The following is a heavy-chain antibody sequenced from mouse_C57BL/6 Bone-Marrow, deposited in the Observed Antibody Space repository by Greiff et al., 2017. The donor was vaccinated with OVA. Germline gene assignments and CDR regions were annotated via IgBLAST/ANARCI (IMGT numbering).Heavy chain of an antibody. CDR1: GFTFSSYA. CDR2: ISDGGSYT. Sequence: EVQLVESGGDLVKPGGSLKLSCAASGFTFSSYAMSWVRQTPEKRLEWVATISDGGSYTYYPDNVKGRFTISRDNAKNNLYLQMSHLKSEDTAMYYCARDEAYWGQGTLVTVSA. CDR3: ARDEAY. V-gene: IGHV5-4*01. J-gene: IGHJ3*01.